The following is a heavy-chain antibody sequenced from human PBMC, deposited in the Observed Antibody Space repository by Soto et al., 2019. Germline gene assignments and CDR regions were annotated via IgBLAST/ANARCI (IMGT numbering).Heavy chain of an antibody. CDR3: IQSRCGGDCLQSYASHYYYGVDV. Sequence: GSGPTLVNPTQTLTLTCTFSGFSLSTSGVGVGWIRQPPGKALEWLALIYWDDDKRYSPSLRSRLTINKDTSKNQVVLTMTNMDPVDTATYYCIQSRCGGDCLQSYASHYYYGVDVWGQGTTVTVSS. D-gene: IGHD2-21*02. CDR2: IYWDDDK. CDR1: GFSLSTSGVG. V-gene: IGHV2-5*02. J-gene: IGHJ6*02.